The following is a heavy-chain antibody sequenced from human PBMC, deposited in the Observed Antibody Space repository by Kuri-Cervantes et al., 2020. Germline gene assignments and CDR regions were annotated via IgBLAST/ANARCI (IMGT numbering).Heavy chain of an antibody. J-gene: IGHJ4*02. CDR3: ARDSPAMVRGVYYY. Sequence: GGSLRLSCAASGFTVSRYGMHWVRQAPGKGLECVAVLSYDGSNKYYADSVKGRFTISRDNSKNTLYLQMNSLRAEDTAVYYCARDSPAMVRGVYYYCGQRSLTVSS. CDR1: GFTVSRYG. V-gene: IGHV3-30*19. D-gene: IGHD3-10*01. CDR2: LSYDGSNK.